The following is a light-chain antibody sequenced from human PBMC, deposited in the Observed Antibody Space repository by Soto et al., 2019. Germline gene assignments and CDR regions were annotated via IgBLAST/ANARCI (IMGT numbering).Light chain of an antibody. J-gene: IGKJ4*01. CDR2: AAS. Sequence: IQLTQSPSSLSASVGDRVTITCRASQGISSSLAWYQQQPGKAPKLLIYAASTLQSGVPSRFSGSGSGTDFTLTISSLQPDDFATYYCQQLKSFPLSFGGGTTVEIK. CDR3: QQLKSFPLS. V-gene: IGKV1-9*01. CDR1: QGISSS.